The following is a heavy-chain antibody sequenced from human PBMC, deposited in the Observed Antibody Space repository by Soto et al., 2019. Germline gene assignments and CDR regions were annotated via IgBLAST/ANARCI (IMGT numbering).Heavy chain of an antibody. CDR3: VRALRHRALVYPWFDP. J-gene: IGHJ5*02. CDR2: IYGSGYT. V-gene: IGHV4-31*03. CDR1: GASVSTGAYY. D-gene: IGHD3-10*01. Sequence: SETLSLTCTVSGASVSTGAYYWGWVRQRPGKGLEWVGYIYGSGYTYYNTSLKRRLTIPLDRSNHQFSLGLTSVTAADTDVYYCVRALRHRALVYPWFDPWGQGTLVTVSS.